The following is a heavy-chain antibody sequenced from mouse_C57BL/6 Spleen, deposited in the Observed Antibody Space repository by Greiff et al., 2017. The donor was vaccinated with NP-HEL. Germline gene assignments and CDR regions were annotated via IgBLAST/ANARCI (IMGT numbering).Heavy chain of an antibody. J-gene: IGHJ1*03. V-gene: IGHV10-1*01. Sequence: EVQGVESGGGLVQPKGSLKLSCAASGFSFNTYAMNWVRQAPGKGLEWVARIRSKSNNYATYYADSVKDRFTISRDDSESMLYLQMNNLKTEDTAMYYCVRPIYDYDDWYFDVWGTGTTVTVSS. CDR2: IRSKSNNYAT. CDR1: GFSFNTYA. CDR3: VRPIYDYDDWYFDV. D-gene: IGHD2-4*01.